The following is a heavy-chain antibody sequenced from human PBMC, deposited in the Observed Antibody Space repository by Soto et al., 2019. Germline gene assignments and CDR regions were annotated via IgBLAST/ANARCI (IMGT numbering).Heavy chain of an antibody. Sequence: QVQLVESGGGVVQPGRSLRLSCAASGFTFSSYGMHWVRQAPGKGLEWVAVISYDGSNKYYADSVKGRFTISRDNSKNTLYLQRNSLRAEDTDGYYWRGGGYDCCAVAICGQGTMATVSS. D-gene: IGHD5-12*01. CDR1: GFTFSSYG. CDR2: ISYDGSNK. CDR3: RGGGYDCCAVAI. V-gene: IGHV3-30*03. J-gene: IGHJ3*02.